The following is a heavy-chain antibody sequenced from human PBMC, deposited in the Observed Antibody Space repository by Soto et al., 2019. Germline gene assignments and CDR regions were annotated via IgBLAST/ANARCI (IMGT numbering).Heavy chain of an antibody. Sequence: SETLSLTCAVSGGSISSGGYSWSWIRQPPGKGLEWIGYIYHSGSTNYNPSLKSRVTISVDTSKNQFSLKLTSVTTADTAVYYCARDKITGLFDYWGQGTLVTVSS. D-gene: IGHD2-8*02. CDR3: ARDKITGLFDY. V-gene: IGHV4-30-2*01. CDR2: IYHSGST. J-gene: IGHJ4*02. CDR1: GGSISSGGYS.